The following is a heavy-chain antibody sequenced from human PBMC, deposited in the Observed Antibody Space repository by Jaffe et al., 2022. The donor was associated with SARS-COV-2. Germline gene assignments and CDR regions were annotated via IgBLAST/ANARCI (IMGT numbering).Heavy chain of an antibody. J-gene: IGHJ3*02. V-gene: IGHV1-69*01. D-gene: IGHD6-13*01. CDR2: IIPIFGTA. CDR1: GGTFSSYA. CDR3: ARRASGKPSGPGSSWYSEAFDI. Sequence: QVQLVQSGAEVKKPGSSVKVSCKASGGTFSSYAISWVRQAPGQGLEWMGGIIPIFGTANYAQKFQGRVTITADESTSTAYMELSSLRSEDTAVYYCARRASGKPSGPGSSWYSEAFDIWGQGTMVTVSS.